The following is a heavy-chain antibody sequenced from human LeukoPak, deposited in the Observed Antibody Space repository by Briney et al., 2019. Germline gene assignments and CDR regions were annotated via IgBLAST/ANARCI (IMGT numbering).Heavy chain of an antibody. D-gene: IGHD5-18*01. CDR2: TYYKSKWYT. V-gene: IGHV6-1*01. Sequence: SQTLSLTCAISGDSISSSSVAWNWIRQSPSRGLEWLGRTYYKSKWYTDYAVSVRSRITINPDTSKNQFSLQLNSVTPEDTAVYFCARFLETGMVYYFDYWGLGTLVTVSS. CDR1: GDSISSSSVA. CDR3: ARFLETGMVYYFDY. J-gene: IGHJ4*02.